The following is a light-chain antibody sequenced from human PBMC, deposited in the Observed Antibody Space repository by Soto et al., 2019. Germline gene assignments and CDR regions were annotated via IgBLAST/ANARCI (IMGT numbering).Light chain of an antibody. J-gene: IGKJ3*01. CDR2: AAS. Sequence: DIQMTQSPASLSTSAGDRVNITCRASQTISRYLNWYQQKPGKDPKVLISAASSLQSGVPSRISGSGSGTDFSLTSNSLHPVDFATYCCQQSFITPPFGPGTKVDIK. CDR1: QTISRY. V-gene: IGKV1-39*01. CDR3: QQSFITPP.